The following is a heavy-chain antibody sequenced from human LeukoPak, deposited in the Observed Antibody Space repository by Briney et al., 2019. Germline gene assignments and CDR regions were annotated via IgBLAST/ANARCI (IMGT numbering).Heavy chain of an antibody. J-gene: IGHJ4*02. CDR3: ARGAVTIFGVVISSIDY. V-gene: IGHV1-2*02. CDR2: INPNSGGT. Sequence: ASVKVSCKASGYTFTGYYMHWVRQAPGQGLEWMGWINPNSGGTNYAQKFQGRVTMTRDTSISTAYMELSRLRSDDTAVYYCARGAVTIFGVVISSIDYWGQGTLVTVSS. D-gene: IGHD3-3*01. CDR1: GYTFTGYY.